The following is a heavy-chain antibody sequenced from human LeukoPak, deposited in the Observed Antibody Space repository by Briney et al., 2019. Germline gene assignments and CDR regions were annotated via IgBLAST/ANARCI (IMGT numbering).Heavy chain of an antibody. Sequence: GGSLRLSCAASGFTFSAHPMNWVRQAPGKGLEWLSYISSSGSPIYFADSVKGRFTISRDNAKNSLYLQMNSLRAEDTAVYFCARSKEGYSVFFYWGQGNLVTVSS. CDR2: ISSSGSPI. D-gene: IGHD1-1*01. J-gene: IGHJ4*02. CDR1: GFTFSAHP. V-gene: IGHV3-48*01. CDR3: ARSKEGYSVFFY.